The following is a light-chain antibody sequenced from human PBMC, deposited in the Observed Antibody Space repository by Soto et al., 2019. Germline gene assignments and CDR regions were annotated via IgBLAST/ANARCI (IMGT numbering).Light chain of an antibody. CDR2: EVS. CDR1: SSDVGGYNY. Sequence: QSALTQPASVSGSPGQSITISCTGTSSDVGGYNYVSWYQQDPGKAPKLMIYEVSNRPSGVSNRFSGSKSGNTASLTISGLQAEDEADYYCSSYTSSSTVFGGGTKVTVL. J-gene: IGLJ3*02. CDR3: SSYTSSSTV. V-gene: IGLV2-14*01.